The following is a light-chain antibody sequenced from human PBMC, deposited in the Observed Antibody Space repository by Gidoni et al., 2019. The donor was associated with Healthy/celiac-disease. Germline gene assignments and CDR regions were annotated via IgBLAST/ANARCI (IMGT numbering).Light chain of an antibody. J-gene: IGLJ2*01. V-gene: IGLV2-14*03. CDR1: SSDVGGYNY. Sequence: QSALTQPASVSGSPGQSITISCTGTSSDVGGYNYVSWYPQHPGKAPKLMIYDVSNLPSGVSNRFSGAKSGNTASLTISGLQAEDEADYYCSSYTSSSTLVVFGGGTKRTVL. CDR3: SSYTSSSTLVV. CDR2: DVS.